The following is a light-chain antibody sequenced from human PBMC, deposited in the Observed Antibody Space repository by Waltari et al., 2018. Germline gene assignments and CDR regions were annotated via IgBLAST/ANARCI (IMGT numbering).Light chain of an antibody. V-gene: IGLV2-23*02. Sequence: QSVLTQPASVSGSPGQSITISCTGTSRDVGGYNYFSWYQRHPGKAPKVMIFDVSKRPSGVSDRFSGSKSGNTASLTISGLQAEDEADYYCCSHAGSGTFWVFGGGTKLTVL. CDR2: DVS. CDR3: CSHAGSGTFWV. CDR1: SRDVGGYNY. J-gene: IGLJ2*01.